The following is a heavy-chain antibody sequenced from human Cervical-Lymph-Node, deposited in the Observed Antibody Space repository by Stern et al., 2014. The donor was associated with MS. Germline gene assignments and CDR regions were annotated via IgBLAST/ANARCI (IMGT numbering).Heavy chain of an antibody. CDR2: IYYN. Sequence: VQLVESGPGLVKPSETLSLTCTVSGDSINSGDFHWSWVRQSPGKGLEWIGYIYYNPSLKSRVTMSIDTSTNQFSLTLTSVTAADTALYYCGRMKTGLRENRGFDFWGQGTQVTVSS. D-gene: IGHD4-17*01. CDR3: GRMKTGLRENRGFDF. J-gene: IGHJ4*02. V-gene: IGHV4-30-4*01. CDR1: GDSINSGDFH.